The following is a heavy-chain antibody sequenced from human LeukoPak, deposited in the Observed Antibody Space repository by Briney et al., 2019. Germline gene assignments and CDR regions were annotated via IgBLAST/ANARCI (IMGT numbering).Heavy chain of an antibody. CDR2: INHSGST. J-gene: IGHJ4*02. D-gene: IGHD1-26*01. CDR1: GGSFSGDF. Sequence: SETLSLTCAVYGGSFSGDFWSWIRQPPGKGLEWIGEINHSGSTNYSPSLESRVTISVDTSKNQFSLNLSSVTAADTAVYYCARWELGVFSYWGQGTLVTVSS. CDR3: ARWELGVFSY. V-gene: IGHV4-34*01.